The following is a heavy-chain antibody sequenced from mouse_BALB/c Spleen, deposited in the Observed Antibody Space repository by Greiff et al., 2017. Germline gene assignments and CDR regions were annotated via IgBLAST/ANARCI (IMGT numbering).Heavy chain of an antibody. CDR3: ARDYYYGSSYPFAY. Sequence: VQLQQSGAELVRPGALVKLSCKASGFNIKDYYMHWVKQRPEQGLEWIGWIDPENGNTIYDPKFQGKASITADTSSNTAYLQLSSLTSEDTAVYYCARDYYYGSSYPFAYWGQGTLVTVSA. CDR2: IDPENGNT. CDR1: GFNIKDYY. J-gene: IGHJ3*01. V-gene: IGHV14-1*02. D-gene: IGHD1-1*01.